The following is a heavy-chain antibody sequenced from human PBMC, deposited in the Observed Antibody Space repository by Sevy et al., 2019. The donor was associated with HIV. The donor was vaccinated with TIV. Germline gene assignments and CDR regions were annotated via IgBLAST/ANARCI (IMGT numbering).Heavy chain of an antibody. D-gene: IGHD5-18*01. CDR3: AKDFTGYTGMDV. CDR2: ISYHGRDK. J-gene: IGHJ6*02. CDR1: GITFSTSG. Sequence: GGSLRLSCVVSGITFSTSGMHWVRQAPGKGLEWVAVISYHGRDKFYADSVKGRSTISRDNSKNILYLHMISLRAEDTDVYSCAKDFTGYTGMDVWGQGTMVTVSS. V-gene: IGHV3-30*18.